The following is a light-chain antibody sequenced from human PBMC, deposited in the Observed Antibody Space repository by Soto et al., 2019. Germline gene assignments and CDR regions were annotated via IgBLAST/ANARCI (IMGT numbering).Light chain of an antibody. Sequence: QSVLTQPASVSGSPGQSITISCTGGSSDVGGYNYVSWYQHHPGKVPKLMIYEVSNRPSGVSNRFSGSKSGNTASLSISGLQAEDEADYYCSSYTTSYTQVFGGGTKVTVL. CDR3: SSYTTSYTQV. CDR2: EVS. V-gene: IGLV2-14*01. CDR1: SSDVGGYNY. J-gene: IGLJ3*02.